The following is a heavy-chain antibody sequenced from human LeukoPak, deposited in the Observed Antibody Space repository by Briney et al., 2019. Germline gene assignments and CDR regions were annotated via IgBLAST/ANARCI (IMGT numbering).Heavy chain of an antibody. CDR3: ARLDYDFWSGYYTGWFDP. CDR2: ISAYNGNT. Sequence: ASVKVSCKASGGTFSSYAISWVRQAPGQGLEWMGWISAYNGNTNYAQKLQGRVTMTTDTSTSTAYMELRSLRSDDTAVYYCARLDYDFWSGYYTGWFDPWGQGTLVTVSS. D-gene: IGHD3-3*01. J-gene: IGHJ5*02. CDR1: GGTFSSYA. V-gene: IGHV1-18*01.